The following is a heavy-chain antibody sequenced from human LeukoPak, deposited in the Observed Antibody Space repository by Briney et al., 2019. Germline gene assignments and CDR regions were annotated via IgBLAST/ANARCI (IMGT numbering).Heavy chain of an antibody. J-gene: IGHJ4*02. Sequence: SVKVSCKASGGTFSSYAISWVRQAPGQGLGWTGGIIPPFGTANYAQKFQGRVTITADESTNTAYMELSSLRSEDTAVYYCARERASLVRGIYSIDYWGQGTLVTVSS. D-gene: IGHD3-10*01. CDR2: IIPPFGTA. CDR3: ARERASLVRGIYSIDY. V-gene: IGHV1-69*13. CDR1: GGTFSSYA.